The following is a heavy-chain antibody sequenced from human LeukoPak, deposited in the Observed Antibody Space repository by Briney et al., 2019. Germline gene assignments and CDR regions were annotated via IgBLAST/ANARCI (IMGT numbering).Heavy chain of an antibody. CDR3: ARDLGTTIFGLAYYYYGMDV. CDR1: GFTFSSYG. D-gene: IGHD3-3*01. V-gene: IGHV3-33*01. Sequence: GGSLRLSCAASGFTFSSYGMHWVRQAPGKGLEWVAVIWYDGSNKYYADSVKGRFTISRDNSKNTLYLQMNSLRAEDTAVYYCARDLGTTIFGLAYYYYGMDVWGQGTTVTVSS. J-gene: IGHJ6*02. CDR2: IWYDGSNK.